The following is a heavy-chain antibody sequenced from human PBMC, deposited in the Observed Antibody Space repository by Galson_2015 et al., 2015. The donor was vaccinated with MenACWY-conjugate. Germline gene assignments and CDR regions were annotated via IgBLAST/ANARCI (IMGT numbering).Heavy chain of an antibody. Sequence: SLRLSCAASGFTFSNFWMSWVRQAPGKELEWMASIKQDGSEKYLVDSVKGRFTISRDNAENTLYLQMNGLRAVDTAVYYCARDLWVQGLFFDQWGQGTLVTVSS. V-gene: IGHV3-7*01. CDR1: GFTFSNFW. D-gene: IGHD3-10*01. J-gene: IGHJ4*02. CDR2: IKQDGSEK. CDR3: ARDLWVQGLFFDQ.